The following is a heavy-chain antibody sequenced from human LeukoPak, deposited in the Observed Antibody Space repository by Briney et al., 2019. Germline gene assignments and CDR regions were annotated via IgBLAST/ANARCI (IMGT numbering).Heavy chain of an antibody. CDR3: AKSLTSLKLYYFDY. V-gene: IGHV3-48*01. D-gene: IGHD3-16*02. Sequence: GGSLRLSCAASGFTFSTYNMNWVRQAPGKGLEWLSYISSTSNTIYYADSVKGRFTISRDNAKNSLFLQMDSLRAEDTAVYYCAKSLTSLKLYYFDYWGQGTLVTVSS. J-gene: IGHJ4*02. CDR2: ISSTSNTI. CDR1: GFTFSTYN.